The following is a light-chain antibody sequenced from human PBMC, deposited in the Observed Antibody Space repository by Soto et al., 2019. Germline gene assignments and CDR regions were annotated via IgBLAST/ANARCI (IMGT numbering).Light chain of an antibody. CDR1: QSVSSN. V-gene: IGKV3-15*01. CDR3: QQYNNWPPWT. CDR2: DAS. Sequence: EIVMTQSPATLSVSPGDRATLSCRASQSVSSNLAWYQQKPGQAPRLLIYDASTRATGIPARFSGSGSGTEVTLTISSLQSEDFAVYYCQQYNNWPPWTFGQGTKVEIK. J-gene: IGKJ1*01.